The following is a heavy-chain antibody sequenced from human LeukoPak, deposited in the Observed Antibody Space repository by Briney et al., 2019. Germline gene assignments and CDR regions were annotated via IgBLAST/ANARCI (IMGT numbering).Heavy chain of an antibody. V-gene: IGHV1-46*01. Sequence: ASVKVSCKASGYTFTSYYIHWVRQPPGQGLEWMGIINPSGGSTTYAQKFQGRGTMTRDMSTSTVYMELSSLRSEDTAVYYCARDRAAMALYYHSYYMDVXGKGTXVTVSS. J-gene: IGHJ6*03. CDR1: GYTFTSYY. CDR3: ARDRAAMALYYHSYYMDV. D-gene: IGHD5-24*01. CDR2: INPSGGST.